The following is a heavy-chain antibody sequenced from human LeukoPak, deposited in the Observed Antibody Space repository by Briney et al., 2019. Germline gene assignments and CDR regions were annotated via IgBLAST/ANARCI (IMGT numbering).Heavy chain of an antibody. J-gene: IGHJ3*02. CDR2: INPNSGGT. CDR1: GYTFTGYY. V-gene: IGHV1-2*02. Sequence: ASVKVSCKASGYTFTGYYMHWVRQAPGQGLEWMGWINPNSGGTNYAQKFQGRATMTRDTSISTAYMELSRLRSDDTAVYYCARVCSSTSCYTDDAFDIWGQGTMVTVSS. D-gene: IGHD2-2*02. CDR3: ARVCSSTSCYTDDAFDI.